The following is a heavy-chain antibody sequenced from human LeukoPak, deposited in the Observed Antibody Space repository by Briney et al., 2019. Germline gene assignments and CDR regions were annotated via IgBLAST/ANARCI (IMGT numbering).Heavy chain of an antibody. J-gene: IGHJ4*02. D-gene: IGHD3-10*01. CDR2: ISSSSSTI. CDR3: ARDYYGSGSYWYYFDS. V-gene: IGHV3-48*02. CDR1: GFAFSSYS. Sequence: GGSLRLSCAASGFAFSSYSMNWVRQAPERGLEWVSYISSSSSTIYYADSVKGRCTISRDNAKNSLYLQMNSLRDEDTAVYYCARDYYGSGSYWYYFDSWGQGTLVTVSS.